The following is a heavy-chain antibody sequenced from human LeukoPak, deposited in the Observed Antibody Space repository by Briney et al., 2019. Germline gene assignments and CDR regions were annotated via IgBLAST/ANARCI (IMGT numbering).Heavy chain of an antibody. D-gene: IGHD3-22*01. V-gene: IGHV3-23*01. CDR1: GFTFSSYG. Sequence: PGGTLRLSCAASGFTFSSYGMSWVRQAPGKGLEWVSSISGSGGSTYYADSVKGRFTFSRDNSKNTLYLQMNSLRAEDTAVYYCAREAYYYDSSPYWGQGTMVTVSS. J-gene: IGHJ3*01. CDR3: AREAYYYDSSPY. CDR2: ISGSGGST.